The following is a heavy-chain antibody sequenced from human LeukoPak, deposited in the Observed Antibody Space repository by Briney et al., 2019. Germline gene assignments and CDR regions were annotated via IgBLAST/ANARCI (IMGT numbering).Heavy chain of an antibody. V-gene: IGHV3-48*03. CDR1: GFTFSSYE. D-gene: IGHD6-19*01. Sequence: GGSLRLSCAASGFTFSSYEMNWVRQAPGKGLEWVSYITSSGSTIYYTDSVKGRFTISRDNAKNSLYLQINSLRAEDTAVYYCARGAWYWVYWGQGTLVTVSS. J-gene: IGHJ4*02. CDR2: ITSSGSTI. CDR3: ARGAWYWVY.